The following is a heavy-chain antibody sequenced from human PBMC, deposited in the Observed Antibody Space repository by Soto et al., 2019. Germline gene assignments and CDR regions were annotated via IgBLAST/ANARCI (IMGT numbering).Heavy chain of an antibody. D-gene: IGHD6-6*01. Sequence: SETLSLTCTVSGVTMSHGGYSWSWIRQSPGKGLEWIGYIYYSGSTYYNPSLKSRVTISVDTSKNQFSLKLSSVTAADTAVYYCARDSSGPLMDVWGQGTTVTVSS. CDR1: GVTMSHGGYS. CDR2: IYYSGST. V-gene: IGHV4-31*03. J-gene: IGHJ6*02. CDR3: ARDSSGPLMDV.